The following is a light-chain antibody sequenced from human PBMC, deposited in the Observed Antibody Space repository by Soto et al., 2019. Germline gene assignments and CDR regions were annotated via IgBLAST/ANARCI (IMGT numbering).Light chain of an antibody. Sequence: QSALTQPASVSGSPGQSITISCTGTSSDVGSYNLVSWYQQHPGKAPKLMIYEGSKWPSGVSNRFSGSKSGNTASLTISGLQAEDEADYYCCSYEIFGGGTQLTVL. CDR3: CSYEI. CDR1: SSDVGSYNL. V-gene: IGLV2-23*01. J-gene: IGLJ2*01. CDR2: EGS.